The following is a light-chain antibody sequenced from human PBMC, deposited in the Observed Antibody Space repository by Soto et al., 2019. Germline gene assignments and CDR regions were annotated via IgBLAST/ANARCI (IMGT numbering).Light chain of an antibody. CDR2: GAS. Sequence: EVVMTQSPATLSVSPGERVTLSCRASQSINAHLAWYQQKPGQAPRLLIHGASTRATGIPARFSGSGFGTEFILTISRLQCEDFAVYYCQQYNTWLWTFGQGTKVEIQ. CDR3: QQYNTWLWT. J-gene: IGKJ1*01. V-gene: IGKV3-15*01. CDR1: QSINAH.